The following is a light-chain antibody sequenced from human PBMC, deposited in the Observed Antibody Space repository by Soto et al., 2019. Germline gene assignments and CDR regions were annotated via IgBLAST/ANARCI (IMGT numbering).Light chain of an antibody. J-gene: IGKJ1*01. CDR2: DAS. CDR3: QQYGSSPQP. Sequence: MLPPSPATLSCFKDNLTTPSWRSSQYIITRLAWYQQKAGQAPRLLIYDASSRATGIPDRFSGSGSGTDFTLTIVRLEPEDFAVYYCQQYGSSPQPFGQGTKVAIK. V-gene: IGKV3-20*01. CDR1: QYIITR.